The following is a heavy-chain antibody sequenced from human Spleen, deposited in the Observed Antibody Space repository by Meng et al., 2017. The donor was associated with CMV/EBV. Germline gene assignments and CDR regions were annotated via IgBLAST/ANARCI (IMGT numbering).Heavy chain of an antibody. D-gene: IGHD2-2*01. CDR1: GGSLSTYG. V-gene: IGHV1-2*02. J-gene: IGHJ4*02. CDR2: INPDSGAT. Sequence: ASVKVSCKASGGSLSTYGINWVRQAPGQGLEWMGWINPDSGATKYAQRFQGRVTMTRDTSISTAYMELSRLRSDDTAVYYCARKEDIVVVPAAVDRDYWGQGTLVTVSS. CDR3: ARKEDIVVVPAAVDRDY.